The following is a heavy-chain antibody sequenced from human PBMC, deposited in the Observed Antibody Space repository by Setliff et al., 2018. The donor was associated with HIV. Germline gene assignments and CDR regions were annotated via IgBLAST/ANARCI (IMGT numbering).Heavy chain of an antibody. Sequence: ASVKVSCKASGYRFSSYGISWVRQAVGQGLEWMGWMNPDSRNTGYAQRFEGSVTMTWDTSISTAYMELNNVKFEDTAIYYCARARTDYYDRRRRSHYYIDVWARGATVTVSS. V-gene: IGHV1-8*01. CDR1: GYRFSSYG. D-gene: IGHD3-22*01. CDR2: MNPDSRNT. J-gene: IGHJ6*03. CDR3: ARARTDYYDRRRRSHYYIDV.